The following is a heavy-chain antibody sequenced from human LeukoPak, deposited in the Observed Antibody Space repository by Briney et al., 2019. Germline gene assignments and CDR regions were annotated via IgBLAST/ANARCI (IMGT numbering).Heavy chain of an antibody. CDR3: AKEGNYDGNRILEN. J-gene: IGHJ4*02. V-gene: IGHV3-23*01. CDR2: ISGSGST. D-gene: IGHD4-23*01. Sequence: GGSLRLSCAASGFTFSRYAMTWVRQAPGKGLEWVSAISGSGSTSYADSVKGRFTISRDNSKNTLYLQMNGLRTEDTAVYYCAKEGNYDGNRILENWGQGALVTVSS. CDR1: GFTFSRYA.